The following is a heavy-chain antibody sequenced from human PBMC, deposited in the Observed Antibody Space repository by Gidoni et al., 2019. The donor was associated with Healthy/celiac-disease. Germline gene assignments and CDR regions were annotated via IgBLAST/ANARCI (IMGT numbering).Heavy chain of an antibody. CDR3: AREGAPNTGEHRNPFDY. D-gene: IGHD3-16*01. Sequence: QVQLVQSGSELKKPGASVKVSCKASGYTFTSYAMNWVRQAPGQGLEWMGWINTNTGNPTYAQGFTRRFVFSLDTSVSTAYLQISSLKAEDTAVYYCAREGAPNTGEHRNPFDYWGQGTLVTVSS. V-gene: IGHV7-4-1*02. J-gene: IGHJ4*02. CDR2: INTNTGNP. CDR1: GYTFTSYA.